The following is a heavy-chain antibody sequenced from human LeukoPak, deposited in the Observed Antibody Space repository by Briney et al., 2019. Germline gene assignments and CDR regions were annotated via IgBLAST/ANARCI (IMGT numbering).Heavy chain of an antibody. CDR3: ARREPYYDNNRFRP. J-gene: IGHJ5*02. Sequence: PSETLSLTCAVSGGSISSGGYSWSWIRQPPGKGLEWIGYIYHSGSTYYNPSLKSRVTISVDRSKNQFSLKLRSVADADTGLYFCARREPYYDNNRFRPWGQGTLVTVFS. D-gene: IGHD3-22*01. V-gene: IGHV4-30-2*01. CDR1: GGSISSGGYS. CDR2: IYHSGST.